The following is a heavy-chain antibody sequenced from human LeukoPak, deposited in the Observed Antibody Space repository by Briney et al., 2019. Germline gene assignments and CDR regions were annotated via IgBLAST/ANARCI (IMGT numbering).Heavy chain of an antibody. CDR3: ARVVIGEYCSSTSCWYFDY. CDR1: GYTLTSYD. J-gene: IGHJ4*02. Sequence: ASVKVSCKASGYTLTSYDINWVRQATRQGLEWMGWMYPNSGRTGYAQNFQGRITITRNTSISTAYMELSSLRSEDTAVYYCARVVIGEYCSSTSCWYFDYWGQGTLVVVSS. V-gene: IGHV1-8*01. CDR2: MYPNSGRT. D-gene: IGHD2-2*01.